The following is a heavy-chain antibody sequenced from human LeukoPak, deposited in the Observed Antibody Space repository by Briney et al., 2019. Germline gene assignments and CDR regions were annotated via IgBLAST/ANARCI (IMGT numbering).Heavy chain of an antibody. Sequence: GGSLRLSCTASGFTFGDHAMSWVRQAPGKGLEWVGFIRSKAYRGTTEYAASVKGRFTISRDDSNSIAYLQMNSLEPEDTAVYSCSRGPIELWIHNAMDVWGRGTTVTVSS. CDR3: SRGPIELWIHNAMDV. V-gene: IGHV3-49*04. CDR1: GFTFGDHA. CDR2: IRSKAYRGTT. D-gene: IGHD5-18*01. J-gene: IGHJ6*02.